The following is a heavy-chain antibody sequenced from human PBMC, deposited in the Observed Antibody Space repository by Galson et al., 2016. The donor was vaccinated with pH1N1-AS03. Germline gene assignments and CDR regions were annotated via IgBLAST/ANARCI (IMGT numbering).Heavy chain of an antibody. CDR3: ARMGGAGYNTYYFDF. V-gene: IGHV2-70*04. Sequence: PALVKPTQTLTLTCSFSGLSVSTTGMRVSWIRQPPGKALEWLAFIDWADDKFYSTSLKTRLTISRATSKNQVVLTMPNIDPVDTATYYCARMGGAGYNTYYFDFWGQGTLVTVSS. J-gene: IGHJ4*02. CDR1: GLSVSTTGMR. D-gene: IGHD5-24*01. CDR2: IDWADDK.